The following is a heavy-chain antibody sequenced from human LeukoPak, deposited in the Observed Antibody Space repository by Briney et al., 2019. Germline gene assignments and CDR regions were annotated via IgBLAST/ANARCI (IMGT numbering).Heavy chain of an antibody. D-gene: IGHD4-17*01. Sequence: SETLSLTCTVSGGSISGGDYYWSWIRQHPGKGLEWIGYIHYSGLTYYSPSLKSRLTISVDTSKNQFSLYLSSVTAADTAVYYCARVRDGDYGYIGFDPWGQGTLVTVSS. CDR2: IHYSGLT. V-gene: IGHV4-31*03. J-gene: IGHJ5*02. CDR1: GGSISGGDYY. CDR3: ARVRDGDYGYIGFDP.